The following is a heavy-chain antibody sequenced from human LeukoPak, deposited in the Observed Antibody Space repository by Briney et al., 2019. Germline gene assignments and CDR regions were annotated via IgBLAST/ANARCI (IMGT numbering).Heavy chain of an antibody. Sequence: GGSLGLSCAASGLTFCSYSMNWVRQAPGKGLEWVSSISSSSYIYYAVSVKGRFTISRDNAKNSLYLQMNSLRAEDTAVYYCARMGIVVAGPFDYWSQGTLVTASS. D-gene: IGHD6-19*01. J-gene: IGHJ4*02. CDR3: ARMGIVVAGPFDY. CDR1: GLTFCSYS. CDR2: ISSSSYI. V-gene: IGHV3-21*01.